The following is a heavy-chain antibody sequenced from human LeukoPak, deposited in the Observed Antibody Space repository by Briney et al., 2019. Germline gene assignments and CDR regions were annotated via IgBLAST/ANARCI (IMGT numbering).Heavy chain of an antibody. CDR2: IKQDGSEK. CDR1: GFTFTTYW. CDR3: ARVRERYFDWYNRFDP. V-gene: IGHV3-7*01. D-gene: IGHD3-9*01. Sequence: QAGGSLRLSCAASGFTFTTYWMSWVRQAPGKGLEWVANIKQDGSEKYYVDSVKGRFTISRDNAKNSLYLQMNSLRAEDTAVYYCARVRERYFDWYNRFDPWGQGTLVTVSS. J-gene: IGHJ5*02.